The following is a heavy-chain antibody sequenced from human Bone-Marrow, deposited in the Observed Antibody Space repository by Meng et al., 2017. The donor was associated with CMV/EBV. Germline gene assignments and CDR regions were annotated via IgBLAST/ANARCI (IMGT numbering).Heavy chain of an antibody. D-gene: IGHD2-2*02. CDR3: ARSWSRTSCYTGDY. Sequence: GGSLRLSCAASGFTFSSYSMNWVRQAPGKGLEWVGRTRNKANSYTTEYAASVKGRFIVSRDESKNSLYLQMNSLKTEDTAVYYCARSWSRTSCYTGDYWGQGTRVTGYS. J-gene: IGHJ4*02. V-gene: IGHV3-72*01. CDR2: TRNKANSYTT. CDR1: GFTFSSYS.